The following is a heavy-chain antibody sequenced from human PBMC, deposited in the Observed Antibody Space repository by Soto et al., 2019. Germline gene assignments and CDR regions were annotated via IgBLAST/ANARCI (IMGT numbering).Heavy chain of an antibody. CDR1: GFTFRNYG. J-gene: IGHJ5*02. Sequence: QVQLVESGGGVVQPGRSLRLSCAASGFTFRNYGMHWVRQAPGKGLEWLAVIWYDGSNKYYADSVKGRFTISRDNSKNTLYLQMNSPRAEDTAVYYCARDVRSRRYDLWGQGTLVTVSS. D-gene: IGHD3-10*02. CDR3: ARDVRSRRYDL. V-gene: IGHV3-33*01. CDR2: IWYDGSNK.